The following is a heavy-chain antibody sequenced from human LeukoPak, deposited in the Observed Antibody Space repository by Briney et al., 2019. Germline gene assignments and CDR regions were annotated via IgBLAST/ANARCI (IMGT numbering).Heavy chain of an antibody. D-gene: IGHD6-19*01. J-gene: IGHJ4*02. CDR3: ARDPGRIAVATPTGDGLGY. Sequence: SETLPLTCVVYGGSFSGYYWSWIRQPPGKGLEWIGEINHSGSTNYNPSLKSRVTISVDTSKNQFSLKLSSVTAADTAVYYCARDPGRIAVATPTGDGLGYWGQGTLVTVSS. CDR2: INHSGST. CDR1: GGSFSGYY. V-gene: IGHV4-34*01.